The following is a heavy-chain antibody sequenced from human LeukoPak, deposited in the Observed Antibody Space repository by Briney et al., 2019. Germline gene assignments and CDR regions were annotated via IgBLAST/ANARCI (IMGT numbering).Heavy chain of an antibody. CDR2: ISAYNGNT. CDR1: GYTFTSYG. CDR3: ARGPPVSYGSGSDLDY. J-gene: IGHJ4*02. V-gene: IGHV1-18*01. D-gene: IGHD3-10*01. Sequence: GPVKVSCKASGYTFTSYGLSWVRQTPGQGLEWMGWISAYNGNTIYAQNPQGRVTMTTDTSTSTAYMELRSLRSDDTAVYYCARGPPVSYGSGSDLDYWGQETLVTVSS.